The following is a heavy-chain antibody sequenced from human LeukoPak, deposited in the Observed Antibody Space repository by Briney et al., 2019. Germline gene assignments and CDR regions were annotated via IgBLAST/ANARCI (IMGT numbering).Heavy chain of an antibody. D-gene: IGHD4-17*01. CDR3: AKGDYGDYVFFDY. CDR1: GFTFSSYA. Sequence: PGGSLRLSCAASGFTFSSYAMSWVRRAPGKGLEWVSAISGSGGSTYYADSVKGRFTISRDNSKNTLYLQMNSLRAEDTAVYYCAKGDYGDYVFFDYWGQGTLVTVSS. CDR2: ISGSGGST. J-gene: IGHJ4*02. V-gene: IGHV3-23*01.